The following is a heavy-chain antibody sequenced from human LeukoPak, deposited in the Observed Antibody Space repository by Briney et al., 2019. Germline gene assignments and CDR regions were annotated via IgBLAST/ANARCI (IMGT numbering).Heavy chain of an antibody. Sequence: SVNVSCKASGGTFSSYAISWVRQAPGQGLEWMGGIIPIFGTANYAQKFQGRVTITADESTSTAYMELSSLRSEDTAVYYCARDHPLTMNSAFDIWGQGTMVTVSS. V-gene: IGHV1-69*13. CDR1: GGTFSSYA. D-gene: IGHD4/OR15-4a*01. CDR3: ARDHPLTMNSAFDI. CDR2: IIPIFGTA. J-gene: IGHJ3*02.